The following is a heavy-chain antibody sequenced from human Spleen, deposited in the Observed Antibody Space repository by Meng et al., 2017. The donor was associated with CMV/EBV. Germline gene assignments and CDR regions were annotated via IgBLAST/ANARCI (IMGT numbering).Heavy chain of an antibody. J-gene: IGHJ4*02. Sequence: GESLKISCVASGFTFDDYGMNWVRQAPGKGLEWVSYISNSGSAKYYADSLRGRFTISRDNAKNSLYLQMNSLRADDTAVYYCARSLFDSNDPFDYWGQGTVGTVSS. D-gene: IGHD3-22*01. V-gene: IGHV3-48*04. CDR1: GFTFDDYG. CDR2: ISNSGSAK. CDR3: ARSLFDSNDPFDY.